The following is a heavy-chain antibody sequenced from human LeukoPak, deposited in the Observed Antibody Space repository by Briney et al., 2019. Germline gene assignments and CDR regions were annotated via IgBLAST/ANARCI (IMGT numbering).Heavy chain of an antibody. CDR3: ARLTRRSGNYFDH. CDR2: INHSGST. CDR1: GGSFSGYY. Sequence: SETLSLTCAVYGGSFSGYYWSWIRQPPGKGLEWIGEINHSGSTNYNPSLKSRVTISVDTSKNQFSLKLSSVTAADTAVYYCARLTRRSGNYFDHWGQGTLVTVSS. J-gene: IGHJ4*02. V-gene: IGHV4-34*01. D-gene: IGHD1-1*01.